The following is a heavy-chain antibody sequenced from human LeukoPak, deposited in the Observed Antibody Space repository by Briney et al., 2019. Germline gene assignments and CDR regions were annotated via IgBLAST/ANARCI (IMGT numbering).Heavy chain of an antibody. CDR3: ARFGPYGMDV. CDR1: SGSFSGYY. CDR2: INHSGST. D-gene: IGHD3-10*01. J-gene: IGHJ6*02. V-gene: IGHV4-34*01. Sequence: SETLSLTCAVYSGSFSGYYWSWIRQPPGKGLEWIGEINHSGSTNYNPSLKSRVTISVDTSKNQFSLKLSSVTAADTAVYYCARFGPYGMDVWGQGTTVTVSS.